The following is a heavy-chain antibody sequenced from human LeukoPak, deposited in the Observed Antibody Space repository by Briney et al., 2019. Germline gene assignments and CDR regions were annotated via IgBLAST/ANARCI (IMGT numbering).Heavy chain of an antibody. CDR3: ARDERSGSPYYLVY. D-gene: IGHD1-26*01. V-gene: IGHV1-18*01. CDR1: GYTFTSFG. J-gene: IGHJ4*02. CDR2: ISAYSGDT. Sequence: ASVKVSCKASGYTFTSFGISWVRQAPGQGLEWMGWISAYSGDTNYAQKLQGRVTMTRDTSTNTAFMELRSLRPDDTAVYYCARDERSGSPYYLVYWGQGTLVTVSS.